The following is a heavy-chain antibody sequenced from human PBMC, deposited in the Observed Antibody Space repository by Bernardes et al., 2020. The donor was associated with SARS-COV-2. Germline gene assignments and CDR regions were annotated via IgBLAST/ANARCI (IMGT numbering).Heavy chain of an antibody. D-gene: IGHD2-2*01. Sequence: ASVKVSCKASGYTFTSYGISWVRQAPGQGLEWMGWISAYNGNTNYAQKLQGRVTMTTDTSTSTAYMELRSLRSDDTAVYYCARAYIVVVPAARYYYGMDVWGQGTTVTVSS. CDR3: ARAYIVVVPAARYYYGMDV. J-gene: IGHJ6*02. V-gene: IGHV1-18*01. CDR2: ISAYNGNT. CDR1: GYTFTSYG.